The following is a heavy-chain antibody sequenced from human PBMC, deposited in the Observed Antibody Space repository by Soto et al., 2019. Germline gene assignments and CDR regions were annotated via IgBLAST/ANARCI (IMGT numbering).Heavy chain of an antibody. J-gene: IGHJ5*02. CDR2: INHSGST. Sequence: SETLSLTCAVYGGSFSGYYWSWIRQPPGKGLEWIGEINHSGSTNYNPSLKSRVTISVDTSKNQFSLKLSSVTAADTAVYYCARGLSDYVWGSYRYTGSDPWGQGTLVTVSS. CDR1: GGSFSGYY. V-gene: IGHV4-34*01. CDR3: ARGLSDYVWGSYRYTGSDP. D-gene: IGHD3-16*02.